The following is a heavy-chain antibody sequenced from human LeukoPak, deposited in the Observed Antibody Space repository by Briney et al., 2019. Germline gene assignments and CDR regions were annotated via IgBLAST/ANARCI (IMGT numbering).Heavy chain of an antibody. CDR1: EFTFSSYW. Sequence: GGSLRLSCAASEFTFSSYWMSWVRQAPGKGLEWVSVIYSGGSTYYADSVKGRFTISRDNSKNTLYLQMNSLRAEDTAVYYCARGLRYSSGWYYFDYWGQGTLVTVSS. CDR2: IYSGGST. J-gene: IGHJ4*02. D-gene: IGHD6-19*01. V-gene: IGHV3-66*01. CDR3: ARGLRYSSGWYYFDY.